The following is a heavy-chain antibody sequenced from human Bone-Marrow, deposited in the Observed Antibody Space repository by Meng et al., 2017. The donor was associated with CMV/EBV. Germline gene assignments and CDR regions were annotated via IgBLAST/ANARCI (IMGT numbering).Heavy chain of an antibody. J-gene: IGHJ3*02. V-gene: IGHV6-1*01. CDR2: TYYRSKWYN. CDR3: VRDRRDGSLWAFDI. CDR1: GDSVSSNSAA. Sequence: SETLSLTCALSGDSVSSNSAAWNWIRQSPSRGLEWLGRTYYRSKWYNDYAVSVKSRITINPDTSKNQFSLQLNPVTPEDTAVYYCVRDRRDGSLWAFDIWGQGTRVTVSS. D-gene: IGHD5-24*01.